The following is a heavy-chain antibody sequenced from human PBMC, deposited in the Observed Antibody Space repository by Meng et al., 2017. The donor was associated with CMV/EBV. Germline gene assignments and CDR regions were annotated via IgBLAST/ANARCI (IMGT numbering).Heavy chain of an antibody. V-gene: IGHV1-69*05. CDR3: ARVIVVPAAIPLYYYYVMDV. CDR2: IIPIFGTA. J-gene: IGHJ6*02. D-gene: IGHD2-2*02. Sequence: SVKVSCKASGGTFSSYAISWVRQAPGQGLEWMGGIIPIFGTANYAQKFQGRVTITTDESTSTAYMELSSLRSEDTAVYYCARVIVVPAAIPLYYYYVMDVWGQGTTVTVSS. CDR1: GGTFSSYA.